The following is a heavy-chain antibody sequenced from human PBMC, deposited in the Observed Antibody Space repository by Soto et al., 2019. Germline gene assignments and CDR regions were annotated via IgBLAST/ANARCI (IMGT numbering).Heavy chain of an antibody. CDR2: INSDGSST. V-gene: IGHV3-74*01. J-gene: IGHJ4*02. D-gene: IGHD3-9*01. Sequence: EVQLVESGGGLVQPGGSLRLSCAASGFTFSSYWMHWVRQAPGKGLVWVSRINSDGSSTSYADSVKGRFTISRDNAKNTLYLQMNSLRAEDTAVYYCARDQGSRYFDWLPPFDYWGQGTLVTVSS. CDR1: GFTFSSYW. CDR3: ARDQGSRYFDWLPPFDY.